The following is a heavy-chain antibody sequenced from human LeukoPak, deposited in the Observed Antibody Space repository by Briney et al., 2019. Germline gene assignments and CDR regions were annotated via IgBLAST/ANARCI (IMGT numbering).Heavy chain of an antibody. D-gene: IGHD3-9*01. CDR3: ATLPYYDILTGETGTDY. Sequence: ASVKVSCKASGYTFTSYGISWVRQAPGQGLEWMGWISAYNGNTNYAQTLKGRVTMTTDTSTSTAYMELRSLRSDDTAVYYCATLPYYDILTGETGTDYWGQGTLVTVSS. CDR1: GYTFTSYG. V-gene: IGHV1-18*01. CDR2: ISAYNGNT. J-gene: IGHJ4*02.